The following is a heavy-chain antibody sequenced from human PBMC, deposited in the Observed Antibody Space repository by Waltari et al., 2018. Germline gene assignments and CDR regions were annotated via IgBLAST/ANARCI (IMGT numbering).Heavy chain of an antibody. J-gene: IGHJ5*02. CDR2: GDPDDGDT. Sequence: QVQLVQSGAEVKKPGASVKVSCKVSGYTLTELSMHWVRQAPGKGLEWKGGGDPDDGDTIYAQKFQGRVTMTEDTSTDTAYMELSSLRSEDTAVYYCATDGGIAAADWFDPWGQGTLVTVSS. CDR3: ATDGGIAAADWFDP. CDR1: GYTLTELS. V-gene: IGHV1-24*01. D-gene: IGHD6-13*01.